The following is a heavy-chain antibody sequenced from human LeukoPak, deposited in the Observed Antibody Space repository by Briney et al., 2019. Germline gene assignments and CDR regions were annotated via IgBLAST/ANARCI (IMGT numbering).Heavy chain of an antibody. CDR3: AREVEMATQFDY. CDR1: GGSISPFY. Sequence: SETLSLTCTVSGGSISPFYWNWIRQPPGKGLEWIGYIYYTVGTSYSPSLNSRATISVDTSKNQISLKLNSVTAADTAVYYCAREVEMATQFDYWGQGTLVTVSS. D-gene: IGHD5-24*01. CDR2: IYYTVGT. J-gene: IGHJ4*02. V-gene: IGHV4-59*12.